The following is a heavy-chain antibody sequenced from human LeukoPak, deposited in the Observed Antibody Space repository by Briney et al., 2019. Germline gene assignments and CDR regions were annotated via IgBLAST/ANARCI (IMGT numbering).Heavy chain of an antibody. CDR2: INPNSGGT. CDR1: GYTFTGYY. J-gene: IGHJ4*02. D-gene: IGHD3-22*01. V-gene: IGHV1-2*02. CDR3: ARDSSGYYYGEGFDY. Sequence: ASVKVSCKASGYTFTGYYMHWVRQAPGQGLEWMGWINPNSGGTNYAQKFQGRVTITTDESTSTAYMELSSLRSEDTAVYYCARDSSGYYYGEGFDYWGQGTLVTVSS.